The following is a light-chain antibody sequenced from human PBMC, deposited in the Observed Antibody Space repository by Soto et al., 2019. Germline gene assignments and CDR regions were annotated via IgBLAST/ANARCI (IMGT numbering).Light chain of an antibody. J-gene: IGLJ2*01. CDR2: EVN. CDR3: TSYTTVKALR. V-gene: IGLV2-14*01. CDR1: SSDVGGYNF. Sequence: QSALTQPASASGSPGQSITISCTGTSSDVGGYNFVSWYQQHPGRAPKLMIYEVNNRPSGVSHRFSGSKSGNTASLTSSGLRAEDEADYFCTSYTTVKALRFGGGTKVTVL.